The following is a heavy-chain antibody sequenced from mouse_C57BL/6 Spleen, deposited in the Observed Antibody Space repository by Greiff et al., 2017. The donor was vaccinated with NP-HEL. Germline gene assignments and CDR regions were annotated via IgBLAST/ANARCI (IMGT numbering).Heavy chain of an antibody. D-gene: IGHD2-4*01. CDR3: ARCYYDYEGGARDY. CDR1: GYTFTDYY. Sequence: EVKLQQSGPELVKPGASVKISCKASGYTFTDYYMNWVKQSHGKSLEWIGDINPNNGGTSYNQKFKGKATLTVDKSSSTAYMELRSLTSEDSAVYYCARCYYDYEGGARDYWGQGTSVTVSS. J-gene: IGHJ4*01. V-gene: IGHV1-26*01. CDR2: INPNNGGT.